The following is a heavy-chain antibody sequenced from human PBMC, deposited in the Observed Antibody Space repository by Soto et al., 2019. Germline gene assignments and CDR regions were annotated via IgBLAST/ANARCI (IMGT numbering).Heavy chain of an antibody. V-gene: IGHV4-59*01. CDR2: IFHSGNA. CDR3: ARAHAPTLPFDY. Sequence: PXETLSLTCTVSGGSIRNVYWSWIRQPPGKRLEWIGFIFHSGNAKYNPSLKSRVTISIDTSKSQFSLSLDSVTAADTAVYFCARAHAPTLPFDYWGLGPLVTVSS. J-gene: IGHJ4*03. CDR1: GGSIRNVY. D-gene: IGHD2-15*01.